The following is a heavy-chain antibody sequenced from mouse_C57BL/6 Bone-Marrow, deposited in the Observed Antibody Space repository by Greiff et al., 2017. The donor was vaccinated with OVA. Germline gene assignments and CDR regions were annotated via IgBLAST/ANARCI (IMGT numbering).Heavy chain of an antibody. D-gene: IGHD2-1*01. CDR3: AREDYYYRGYFEV. J-gene: IGHJ1*03. Sequence: EVQLVESEGGLVQPGSSMKLSCTASGFTFSDYYMAWFRQVPENGLEWVANINYAGSSTYYLDSLTSRFIISRDNAKNILYLEMSSLKSEDTATDDCAREDYYYRGYFEVWGTGTTVTVSS. CDR2: INYAGSST. CDR1: GFTFSDYY. V-gene: IGHV5-16*01.